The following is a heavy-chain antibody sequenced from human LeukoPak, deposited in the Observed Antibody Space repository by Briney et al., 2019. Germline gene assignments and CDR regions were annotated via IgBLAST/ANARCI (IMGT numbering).Heavy chain of an antibody. V-gene: IGHV3-11*01. CDR2: ISSSGSTI. CDR3: AKDSSDSSGWEIDY. J-gene: IGHJ4*02. CDR1: GFTVSDYY. Sequence: GGSLRLSCAASGFTVSDYYMSWIRQAPGKGLEWVSYISSSGSTIYYADYVKGRFTISRHNAKKSLYLKMNSLRAEATAVYYCAKDSSDSSGWEIDYWGQGTLVTVSS. D-gene: IGHD6-19*01.